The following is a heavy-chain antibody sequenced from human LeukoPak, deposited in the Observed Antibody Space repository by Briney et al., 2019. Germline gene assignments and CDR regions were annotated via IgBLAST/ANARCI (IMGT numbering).Heavy chain of an antibody. Sequence: GGSLRLSCAASGFTFSSYAMSWVRQAPGKGLEWVSAISGSGGSTYYADSVKGRFTISRDNSKNTLYLQMNSPRAEDTAVYYCAKGHDSSGYSPDYWGQGTLVTVSS. V-gene: IGHV3-23*01. CDR2: ISGSGGST. CDR1: GFTFSSYA. J-gene: IGHJ4*02. D-gene: IGHD3-22*01. CDR3: AKGHDSSGYSPDY.